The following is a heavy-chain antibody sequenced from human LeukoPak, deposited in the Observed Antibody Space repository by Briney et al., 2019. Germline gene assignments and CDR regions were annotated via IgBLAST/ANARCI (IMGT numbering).Heavy chain of an antibody. CDR1: GGSISSYY. CDR3: ARRDSYSSGYYYFDY. J-gene: IGHJ4*02. V-gene: IGHV4-34*01. D-gene: IGHD3-22*01. Sequence: PSETLSLTCTVSGGSISSYYWSWIRQPAGKGLEWIGEINHSGSTNYNPSLKSRVTISVDTSKNQFSLKLSSVTAADTAVYYCARRDSYSSGYYYFDYWGQGTLVTVSS. CDR2: INHSGST.